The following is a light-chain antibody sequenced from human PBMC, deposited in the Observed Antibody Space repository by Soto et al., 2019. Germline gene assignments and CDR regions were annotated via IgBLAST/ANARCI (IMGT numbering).Light chain of an antibody. J-gene: IGKJ1*01. CDR3: QQYNSYPWT. V-gene: IGKV1-5*01. Sequence: DIPMTQSPSTLSASVGDRVTITCRASQSISNWLAWYQQKPGKAPKLLIYDVSRLESGVPSRFSGSGSGTEFTLTISSLQPDDFVTYYCQQYNSYPWTFGQGTKVEIK. CDR1: QSISNW. CDR2: DVS.